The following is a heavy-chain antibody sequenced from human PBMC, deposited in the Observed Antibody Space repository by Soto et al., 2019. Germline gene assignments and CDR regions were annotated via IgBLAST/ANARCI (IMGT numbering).Heavy chain of an antibody. Sequence: PSETLSLTCAVYGGSFSGYYWSWIRQPPGKGLEWIGEINHSGSTNYNPSLKSRVTISVDTSKNQFSLKLSSVTAADTAVYYCGRGFTMVRGARYYYYMDVWGKGTTVTVSS. D-gene: IGHD3-10*01. J-gene: IGHJ6*03. CDR2: INHSGST. V-gene: IGHV4-34*01. CDR1: GGSFSGYY. CDR3: GRGFTMVRGARYYYYMDV.